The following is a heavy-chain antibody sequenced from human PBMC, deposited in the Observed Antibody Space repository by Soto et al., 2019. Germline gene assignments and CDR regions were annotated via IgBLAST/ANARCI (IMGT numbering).Heavy chain of an antibody. J-gene: IGHJ5*02. CDR3: ARRVSDYWFDP. CDR2: IYYSGST. CDR1: GGSISSSSYY. D-gene: IGHD3-3*01. V-gene: IGHV4-39*01. Sequence: QLQLQESGPGLVKPSETLSLTCTVSGGSISSSSYYWGWIRQPPGKGLEWIGSIYYSGSTYYNPSLNIRATISVEMSKNQFSLKLSSVTAADTAVYYCARRVSDYWFDPWGQGTLVTVSS.